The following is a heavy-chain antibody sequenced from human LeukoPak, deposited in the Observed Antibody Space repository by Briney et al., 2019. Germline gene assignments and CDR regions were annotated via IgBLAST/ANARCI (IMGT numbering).Heavy chain of an antibody. J-gene: IGHJ2*01. CDR3: ARQLRADYYDSSGAWYFDL. D-gene: IGHD3-22*01. CDR2: IYYSGST. Sequence: PSETLSLTCTVSGGSISSSSYYWGWIRQPPGKGLEWIGSIYYSGSTYYNPSLKSRVTISVDTSKNQFSLKLSSVTAADTAVYYCARQLRADYYDSSGAWYFDLWGRGTLVTVSS. V-gene: IGHV4-39*01. CDR1: GGSISSSSYY.